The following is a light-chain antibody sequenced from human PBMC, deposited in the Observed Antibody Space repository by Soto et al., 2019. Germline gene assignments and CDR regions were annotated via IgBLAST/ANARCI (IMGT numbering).Light chain of an antibody. Sequence: SALPQPTPGIGAPEQKNTISGTRSPCVVGSYNLVSWYQQHPGKAPKVMIYEVSKRPSGVSNRFSGSKFGNTASLTISGLQADDEADYYCCSYASSSTYVFGTGTKVTV. V-gene: IGLV2-23*02. CDR2: EVS. CDR3: CSYASSSTYV. J-gene: IGLJ1*01. CDR1: PCVVGSYNL.